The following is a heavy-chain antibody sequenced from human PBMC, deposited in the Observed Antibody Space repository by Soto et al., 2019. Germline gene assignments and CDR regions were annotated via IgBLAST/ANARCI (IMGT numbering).Heavy chain of an antibody. Sequence: LEPLCLTYAVYGGTFSGYYWSWIRQPPGKGLEWIGEINHSGSTNYNPSLKSRVTISVDTSKNQFSLKLSSVTAADTAVYYCAREVAGGLQAAFDPWGQGTLVTVSS. CDR3: AREVAGGLQAAFDP. CDR1: GGTFSGYY. CDR2: INHSGST. V-gene: IGHV4-34*01. D-gene: IGHD6-13*01. J-gene: IGHJ5*02.